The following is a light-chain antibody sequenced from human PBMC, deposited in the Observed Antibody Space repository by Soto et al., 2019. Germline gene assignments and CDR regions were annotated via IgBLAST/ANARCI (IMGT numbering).Light chain of an antibody. J-gene: IGLJ2*01. CDR1: SSDVGGYNY. Sequence: QSALTQPASVSGSPGQSITISCTGTSSDVGGYNYVSWYQQHPGKAPKLMIYDVSNRPSGVSNLFSGSKSGNTASLTISGLQAEDEADYYCSSYTSSSTLEVFGGGTMLTVL. V-gene: IGLV2-14*01. CDR3: SSYTSSSTLEV. CDR2: DVS.